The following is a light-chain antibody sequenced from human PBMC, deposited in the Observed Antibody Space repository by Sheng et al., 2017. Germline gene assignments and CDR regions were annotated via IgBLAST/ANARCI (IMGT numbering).Light chain of an antibody. CDR1: QSVLYSSNNKNY. CDR2: WAS. V-gene: IGKV4-1*01. CDR3: QQYDAAPHT. J-gene: IGKJ2*01. Sequence: DIVMTQSPDSLAVSLGERATINCKSSQSVLYSSNNKNYLAWYQQKPGQPPKLLIYWASTRASGVPERFSGGGSVTDFTLTITSLQAEDVAIYYCQQYDAAPHTFGQGTKLEI.